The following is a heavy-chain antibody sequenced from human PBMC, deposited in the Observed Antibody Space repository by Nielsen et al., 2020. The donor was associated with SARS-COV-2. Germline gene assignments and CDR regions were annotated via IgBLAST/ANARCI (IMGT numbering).Heavy chain of an antibody. J-gene: IGHJ3*02. V-gene: IGHV3-23*01. CDR3: AKDLVFTNTWILDGRDAFDI. Sequence: GGSLRLSCAASGFTFNIYAMNWVRQAPGKGLEWVSAISGSGGSTYYADSVKGRFTISRDNSKNTLYLQMNSLRAEDTAVYYCAKDLVFTNTWILDGRDAFDIWGQGTMVTVSS. CDR1: GFTFNIYA. CDR2: ISGSGGST. D-gene: IGHD5-18*01.